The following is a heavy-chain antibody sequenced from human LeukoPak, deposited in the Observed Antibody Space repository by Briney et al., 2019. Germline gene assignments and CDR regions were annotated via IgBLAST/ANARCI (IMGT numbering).Heavy chain of an antibody. Sequence: SETLSLTCAVYGGSFSDYYWSWIRQPPGKGLEWIGEINHSGSTNYNPSLKSRVTISVDTSKNQFSLKLSSVTAADTAVYYCARDGVDYSNYDLYYGMDVWGQGTTVTVSS. CDR3: ARDGVDYSNYDLYYGMDV. CDR2: INHSGST. V-gene: IGHV4-34*01. D-gene: IGHD4-11*01. J-gene: IGHJ6*02. CDR1: GGSFSDYY.